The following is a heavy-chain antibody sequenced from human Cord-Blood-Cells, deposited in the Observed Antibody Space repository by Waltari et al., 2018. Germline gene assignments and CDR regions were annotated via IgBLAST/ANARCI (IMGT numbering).Heavy chain of an antibody. J-gene: IGHJ3*01. CDR2: IIRNFARA. Sequence: QVQLVQSGAEVKKPGSSVKVSCKASGGTFSSYAISWVRQAPGQGLEWMGGIIRNFARANYAKKVQDRGTGIADEATSTANMGVSSLRAEDAAVYYCASGRYSSSRQDAFELWVQGTRVTVSS. CDR1: GGTFSSYA. CDR3: ASGRYSSSRQDAFEL. V-gene: IGHV1-69*01. D-gene: IGHD6-13*01.